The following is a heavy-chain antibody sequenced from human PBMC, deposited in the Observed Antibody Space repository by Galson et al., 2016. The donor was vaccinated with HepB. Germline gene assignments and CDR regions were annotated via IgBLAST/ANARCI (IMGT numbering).Heavy chain of an antibody. Sequence: SLRLSCAASGFTFDDYAMHWVRQAPGKGLEWVSGISWNSGSIGYADSVKGRFTISRDNAKNSLYLQMNSLRAEDTALYYCAKDSVMNLHNWFDPWGQGTLVTVSS. V-gene: IGHV3-9*01. CDR3: AKDSVMNLHNWFDP. J-gene: IGHJ5*02. CDR1: GFTFDDYA. CDR2: ISWNSGSI. D-gene: IGHD1-14*01.